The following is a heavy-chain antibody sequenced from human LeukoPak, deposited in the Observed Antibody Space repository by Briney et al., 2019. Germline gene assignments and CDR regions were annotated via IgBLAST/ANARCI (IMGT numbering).Heavy chain of an antibody. J-gene: IGHJ5*02. CDR3: ANSASWGSSGYHPDP. V-gene: IGHV3-23*01. Sequence: GGSLRLSCAASGFTFSSYWMSWVRQAPGKGLEWVSAISGSGGSTYYADSVKGRFTISRDNSKNTLYLQMNSLRAEDTAVYYCANSASWGSSGYHPDPWGQGTLVTVSS. CDR1: GFTFSSYW. CDR2: ISGSGGST. D-gene: IGHD3-22*01.